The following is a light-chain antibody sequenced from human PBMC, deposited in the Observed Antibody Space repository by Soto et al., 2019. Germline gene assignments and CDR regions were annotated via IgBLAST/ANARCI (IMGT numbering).Light chain of an antibody. Sequence: DIVMTQSPLSLPVTPGEPASMSCRSSQNLLHSNGYNYLDWYLQKPGQSPQLLIYLGSNRASGVPDRFSGSGSGTDFTLKISRVEAEDVGVYYCMQALQTPWTFGQGTKVEIK. V-gene: IGKV2-28*01. J-gene: IGKJ1*01. CDR2: LGS. CDR3: MQALQTPWT. CDR1: QNLLHSNGYNY.